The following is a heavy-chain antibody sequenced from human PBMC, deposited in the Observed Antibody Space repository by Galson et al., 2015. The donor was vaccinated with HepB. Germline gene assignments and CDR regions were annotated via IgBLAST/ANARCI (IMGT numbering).Heavy chain of an antibody. J-gene: IGHJ6*02. Sequence: SLRLSCAASGFTFSSYAMSWVRQAPGKGLEWVSAISGCGGSTYYADSVKGRFTISRDNSKNTLYLQMNSLRAEDTAVYYCAKVLESYYAILTGYWGYYYGMDVWGQGTTVTVSS. CDR3: AKVLESYYAILTGYWGYYYGMDV. CDR2: ISGCGGST. V-gene: IGHV3-23*01. D-gene: IGHD3-9*01. CDR1: GFTFSSYA.